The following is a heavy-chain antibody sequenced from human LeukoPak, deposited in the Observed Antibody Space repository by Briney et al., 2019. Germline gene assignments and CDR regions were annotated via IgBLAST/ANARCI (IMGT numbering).Heavy chain of an antibody. J-gene: IGHJ4*02. Sequence: GGSLRLSCAASGFTFSSYSMNWVRQAPGKGLEWVSSISSSRSYIYYADSVKGRFTISRDNAKNSLYLQMNSLRAEDTAVYYCAREHSSSSAPSYWGQGTLVTVSS. CDR1: GFTFSSYS. CDR2: ISSSRSYI. V-gene: IGHV3-21*01. CDR3: AREHSSSSAPSY. D-gene: IGHD6-6*01.